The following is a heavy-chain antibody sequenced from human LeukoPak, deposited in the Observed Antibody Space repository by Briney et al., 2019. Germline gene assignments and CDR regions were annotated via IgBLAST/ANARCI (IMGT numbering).Heavy chain of an antibody. CDR2: IYHSGNT. Sequence: PSETLSLTCTVSGGSISSSSYYWGWIRQPPGKGLEWIGNIYHSGNTYYNSSLKSRVTISVDTSKNQFSLRLTPVTAADTAVYYCASLRVPGDFDYWGQGTLVTVSS. J-gene: IGHJ4*02. V-gene: IGHV4-39*07. CDR1: GGSISSSSYY. D-gene: IGHD3-16*01. CDR3: ASLRVPGDFDY.